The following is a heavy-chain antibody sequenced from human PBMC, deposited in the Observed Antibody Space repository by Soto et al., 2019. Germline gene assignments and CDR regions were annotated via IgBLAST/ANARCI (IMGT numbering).Heavy chain of an antibody. CDR1: GVSLSSGNW. V-gene: IGHV4-4*02. CDR2: IFHDGTA. Sequence: ASETLSLTCAVSGVSLSSGNWWTWVRQSPQKGLEYIGEIFHDGTANYYPSFERRVAMSVDTSRNQFSLKLTSVTAADTAVYFCARLVYDTRLNYMYFDFWGPGTLVTVSS. CDR3: ARLVYDTRLNYMYFDF. J-gene: IGHJ4*02. D-gene: IGHD3-10*01.